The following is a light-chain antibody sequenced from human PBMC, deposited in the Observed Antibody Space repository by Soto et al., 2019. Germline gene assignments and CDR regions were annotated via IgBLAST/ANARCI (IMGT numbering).Light chain of an antibody. J-gene: IGKJ1*01. CDR3: QQSYTTVWT. V-gene: IGKV1-5*01. Sequence: GDRVTITCRAGQSISSWLAWYQQKPGKAPKLLIYDASSLESGVPSRFSGSGSGTDFTLTISNLQPVDFATYFCQQSYTTVWTFGQGTKVDIK. CDR1: QSISSW. CDR2: DAS.